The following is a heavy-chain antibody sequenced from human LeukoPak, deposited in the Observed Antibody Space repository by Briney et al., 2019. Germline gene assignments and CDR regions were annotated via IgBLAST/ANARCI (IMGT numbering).Heavy chain of an antibody. V-gene: IGHV1-69*05. CDR3: ASSRDGYNPFDY. CDR2: IIPIFGTA. Sequence: ASVKVSCKASGGTFSSYAISWVRQAPGQGLEWMGGIIPIFGTANYAQKFQGRVTITTDESTSTAYMELSSLRSEDTAVYYCASSRDGYNPFDYWGQRTLVTVSS. J-gene: IGHJ4*02. D-gene: IGHD5-24*01. CDR1: GGTFSSYA.